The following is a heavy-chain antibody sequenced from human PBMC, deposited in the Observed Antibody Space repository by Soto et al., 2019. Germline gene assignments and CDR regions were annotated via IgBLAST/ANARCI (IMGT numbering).Heavy chain of an antibody. D-gene: IGHD2-2*02. CDR3: ARAGDDCSTTSCYMIDY. J-gene: IGHJ4*02. Sequence: ASVKVSCKASGYTFTTYAMHLVRQAPGQRLEWMGWINAGNGKTKYSQKFQGRVTITRDTSATTAYMELSSLRSEDTAVYYCARAGDDCSTTSCYMIDYWGQGTLVTVSS. V-gene: IGHV1-3*01. CDR2: INAGNGKT. CDR1: GYTFTTYA.